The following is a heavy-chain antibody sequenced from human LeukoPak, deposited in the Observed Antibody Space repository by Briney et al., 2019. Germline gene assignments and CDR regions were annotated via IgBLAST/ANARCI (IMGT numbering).Heavy chain of an antibody. J-gene: IGHJ4*02. V-gene: IGHV4-59*01. D-gene: IGHD5-18*01. Sequence: SETLSLTCSVSGGSISSYYWSWIRQPPGKGLEWIGYIYYSGSTNYNPSLKRRVTISLDTSKNQFSLKLSSVTAADTAVYYCAGNVDTAMVDYWGQGTLVTVSS. CDR3: AGNVDTAMVDY. CDR2: IYYSGST. CDR1: GGSISSYY.